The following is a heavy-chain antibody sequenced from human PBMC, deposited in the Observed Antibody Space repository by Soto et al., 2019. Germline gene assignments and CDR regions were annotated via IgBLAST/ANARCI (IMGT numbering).Heavy chain of an antibody. CDR3: ARGVWDGSGTPHTNWFDP. CDR1: GGSFSGYY. CDR2: INHSGST. V-gene: IGHV4-34*01. D-gene: IGHD3-10*01. Sequence: QVQLQQWGAGLLKPSETLSLTCAVYGGSFSGYYWSWIRQPPGRGLEWIGEINHSGSTNYNPSLKSRVTISVDTAKNQFYLKLSSVTAADTAVYYCARGVWDGSGTPHTNWFDPWGQGTLVTVSS. J-gene: IGHJ5*02.